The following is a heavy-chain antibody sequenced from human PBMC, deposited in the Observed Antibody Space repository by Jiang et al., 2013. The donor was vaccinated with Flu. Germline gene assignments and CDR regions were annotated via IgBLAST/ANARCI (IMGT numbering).Heavy chain of an antibody. V-gene: IGHV4-39*01. CDR3: ASGPRTPELDQ. Sequence: GLVKPSETLSSPALSLVAPSVVVVTTGAGSASPXKGLDWIGNIYYTGTTYYKPSLNSRVTMFVDASKNQFSLRLSSVTAADTAVYYCASGPRTPELDQWGQGTLVVVSS. CDR2: IYYTGTT. CDR1: VAPSVVVVTT. J-gene: IGHJ4*02.